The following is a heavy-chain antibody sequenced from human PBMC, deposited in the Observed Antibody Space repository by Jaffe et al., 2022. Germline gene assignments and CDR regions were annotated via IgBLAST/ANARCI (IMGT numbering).Heavy chain of an antibody. CDR3: ARARRYCSGGSCYSYFDY. J-gene: IGHJ4*02. D-gene: IGHD2-15*01. CDR1: GYTFTGYY. CDR2: INPNSGGT. Sequence: QVQLVQSGAEVKKPGASVKVSCKASGYTFTGYYMHWVRQAPGQGLEWMGRINPNSGGTNYAQKFQGRVTMTRDTSISTAYMELSRLRSDDTAVYYCARARRYCSGGSCYSYFDYWGQGTLVTVSS. V-gene: IGHV1-2*06.